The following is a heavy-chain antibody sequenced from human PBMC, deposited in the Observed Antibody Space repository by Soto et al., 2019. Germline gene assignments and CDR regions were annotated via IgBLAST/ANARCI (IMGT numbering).Heavy chain of an antibody. CDR2: LSWNSGSI. D-gene: IGHD2-21*01. CDR3: AKLVGNFDY. Sequence: EVQLVESGGGLVQPGRSLRLSCAASGFTFDDYAMHWVRQAPGKGLEWVSGLSWNSGSIGYADSVKGRFTISRDNAKSSLYLQMNSLRAEDTALYYCAKLVGNFDYWGQGTLVTVSS. CDR1: GFTFDDYA. J-gene: IGHJ4*02. V-gene: IGHV3-9*01.